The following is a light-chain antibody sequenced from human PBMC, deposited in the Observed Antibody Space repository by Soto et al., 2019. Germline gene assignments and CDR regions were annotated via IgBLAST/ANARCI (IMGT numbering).Light chain of an antibody. CDR3: SSYGGFNNVL. Sequence: QAVLDQPPSASGSPGQSVTISCTGAGTDVGQYNYVSWYQQHPGKAPKLLIHHVSRRPSGVPARFSGSKSGNTASLTVSGLQTEDEADYYCSSYGGFNNVLFGGGTQLTVL. CDR2: HVS. J-gene: IGLJ2*01. V-gene: IGLV2-8*01. CDR1: GTDVGQYNY.